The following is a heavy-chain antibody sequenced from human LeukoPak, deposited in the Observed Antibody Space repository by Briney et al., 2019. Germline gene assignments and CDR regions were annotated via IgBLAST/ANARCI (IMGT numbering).Heavy chain of an antibody. CDR3: AKAPYIRGYYFDF. CDR1: RFTVTNYG. J-gene: IGHJ4*02. D-gene: IGHD3-22*01. Sequence: GGSLRLSCAASRFTVTNYGMHWVRQAPGKGLEWVAIISHDGTIQHYGDSLKGRFTISRDNSENTVSLQVNNLRPEDTAVYFCAKAPYIRGYYFDFWGQGIPVSVSS. V-gene: IGHV3-30*18. CDR2: ISHDGTIQ.